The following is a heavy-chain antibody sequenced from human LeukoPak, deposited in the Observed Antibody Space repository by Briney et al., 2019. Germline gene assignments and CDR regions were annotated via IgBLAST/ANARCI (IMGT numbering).Heavy chain of an antibody. D-gene: IGHD3-22*01. V-gene: IGHV4-59*08. CDR1: GGSISSYY. CDR3: ARLITLGYYFDY. CDR2: IYYSGST. Sequence: PSETLSLTCTVSGGSISSYYWSWIRQPPGKGLEWIGYIYYSGSTNYNPSLKSRVTISVDTSKNQFSLKLSSVTAADTAVYYCARLITLGYYFDYWGQGTLVTVSS. J-gene: IGHJ4*02.